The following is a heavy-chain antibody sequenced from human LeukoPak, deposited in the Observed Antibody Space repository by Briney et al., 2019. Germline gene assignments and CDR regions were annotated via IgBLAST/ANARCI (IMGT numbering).Heavy chain of an antibody. J-gene: IGHJ4*02. V-gene: IGHV4-59*12. Sequence: PSEILSLTCTVSGGSISSYYWSWIRQPPGKGLEWIGYIYYSGSTNYNPSLKSRVTISVDTSKNQLSLKLSSVTAADTAVYYCARGRDYDSSGYYYGPTFDYWGQGTLVTVSS. CDR3: ARGRDYDSSGYYYGPTFDY. D-gene: IGHD3-22*01. CDR1: GGSISSYY. CDR2: IYYSGST.